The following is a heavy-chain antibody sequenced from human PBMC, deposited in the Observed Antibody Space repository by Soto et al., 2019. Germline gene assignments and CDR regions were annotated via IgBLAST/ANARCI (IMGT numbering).Heavy chain of an antibody. CDR1: GCTFSSYA. CDR2: SIPSFGTA. J-gene: IGHJ5*02. V-gene: IGHV1-69*01. CDR3: ARHRGPRSGYYPYSFDP. D-gene: IGHD3-22*01. Sequence: AVKVSCKASGCTFSSYASSGVRQAPGQGREGVGGSIPSFGTANYAQKLQGRVTITADESTRTAHMELSSLRSEDTAVYYCARHRGPRSGYYPYSFDPWGQGPLVTVSS.